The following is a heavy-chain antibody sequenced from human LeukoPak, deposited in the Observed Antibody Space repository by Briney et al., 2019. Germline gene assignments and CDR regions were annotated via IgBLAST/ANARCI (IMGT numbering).Heavy chain of an antibody. CDR1: GFTFSDSW. CDR3: ATYTHWVAGDV. J-gene: IGHJ6*02. CDR2: MNQDGSEK. V-gene: IGHV3-7*01. D-gene: IGHD3-16*01. Sequence: GGSLRLSCAASGFTFSDSWMSWVRQAPGKGLEWVANMNQDGSEKDYVDSVKGRFTISRDNARTSLYLQMGSLRAEDTAVYYCATYTHWVAGDVWGQGTTVTVSS.